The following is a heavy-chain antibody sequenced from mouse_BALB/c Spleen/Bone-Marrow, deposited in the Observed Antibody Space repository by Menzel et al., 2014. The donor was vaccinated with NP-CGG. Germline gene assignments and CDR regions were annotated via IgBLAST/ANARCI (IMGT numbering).Heavy chain of an antibody. CDR1: GFNIKDTY. D-gene: IGHD1-1*01. CDR2: IDPANGNT. J-gene: IGHJ2*01. V-gene: IGHV14-3*02. Sequence: VQLQQPGAELVKPGASVKLSCTASGFNIKDTYMHWVKQRPEQGLEWIGRIDPANGNTKYDPKFQGKATITADTSSNTAYLQLSSLTSEDTAVYYCASYCYGHYFDYWGQGTTLTVSS. CDR3: ASYCYGHYFDY.